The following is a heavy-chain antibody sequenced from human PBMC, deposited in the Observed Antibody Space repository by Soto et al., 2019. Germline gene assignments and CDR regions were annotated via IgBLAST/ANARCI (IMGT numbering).Heavy chain of an antibody. CDR3: ARGFRVAATRWWFDP. CDR1: GGTFSSYA. D-gene: IGHD2-15*01. J-gene: IGHJ5*02. CDR2: IIPIFGTA. Sequence: GASVKVSCKASGGTFSSYAISWVRQAPGQGLEWMGGIIPIFGTANYAQKFQGRVTITTDTSTSTAYMELRSLRSDDTAVYYCARGFRVAATRWWFDPWGQGTLVTVSS. V-gene: IGHV1-69*05.